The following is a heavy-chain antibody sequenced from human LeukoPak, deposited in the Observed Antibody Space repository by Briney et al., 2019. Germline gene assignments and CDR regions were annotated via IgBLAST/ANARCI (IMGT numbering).Heavy chain of an antibody. V-gene: IGHV1-18*01. CDR1: GYSLRDYG. J-gene: IGHJ6*02. D-gene: IGHD2-2*01. CDR3: ARYYLIVVARNYYYGMDV. CDR2: ISGYNGDT. Sequence: ASVKVSCKASGYSLRDYGISWVRQAPGQGLEWMGWISGYNGDTNYAQKVQGRVTMATDTSTNTGYMELRSLRSDDTAVYYCARYYLIVVARNYYYGMDVWGQGTTVTVSS.